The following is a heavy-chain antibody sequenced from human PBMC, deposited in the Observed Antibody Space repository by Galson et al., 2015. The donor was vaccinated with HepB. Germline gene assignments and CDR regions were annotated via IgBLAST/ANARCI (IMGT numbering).Heavy chain of an antibody. CDR1: GFTFSSYW. CDR3: ARVILTDYTYTLDY. J-gene: IGHJ4*02. CDR2: INSDGSST. Sequence: SLRLSCAASGFTFSSYWMHWVRQAPGKGLVWVSRINSDGSSTNYADSVKGRFTISRDNAKNTLYLQMNSLRAEDAAVYYCARVILTDYTYTLDYWGQGTLVTVSS. V-gene: IGHV3-74*01. D-gene: IGHD3-9*01.